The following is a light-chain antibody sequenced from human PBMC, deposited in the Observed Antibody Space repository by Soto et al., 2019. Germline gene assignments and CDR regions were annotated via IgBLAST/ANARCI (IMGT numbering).Light chain of an antibody. CDR1: RSDIGDNNY. Sequence: QSALTQPASVSGSPGQSITISCTGTRSDIGDNNYVSWYQQHPGKAPKVMIYDVSNRPSGVSDRFSGSKSGYTASLTLSGLQAEDEAGYYCSSYTSSNTWVFGGGTKRTVL. V-gene: IGLV2-14*01. CDR3: SSYTSSNTWV. CDR2: DVS. J-gene: IGLJ3*02.